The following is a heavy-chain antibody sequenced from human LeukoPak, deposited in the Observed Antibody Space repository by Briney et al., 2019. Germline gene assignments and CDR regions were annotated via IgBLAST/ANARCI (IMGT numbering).Heavy chain of an antibody. CDR1: GFTFSSHA. V-gene: IGHV3-23*05. CDR2: IDISGDIT. D-gene: IGHD4/OR15-4a*01. Sequence: GGSLRLSCVVSGFTFSSHAMCWVRQAPGRGLEWVSSIDISGDITSYADSVKGRFTISRDNSKNTLLLQMDSLRAEDSAIYYCANEIRPNDYWGQGTLVTVSS. J-gene: IGHJ4*02. CDR3: ANEIRPNDY.